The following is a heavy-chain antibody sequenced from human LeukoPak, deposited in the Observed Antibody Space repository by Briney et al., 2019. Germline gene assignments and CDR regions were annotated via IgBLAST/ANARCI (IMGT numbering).Heavy chain of an antibody. D-gene: IGHD4-17*01. J-gene: IGHJ4*02. CDR3: AKDATVTAYLDY. CDR2: IRYDGSNK. Sequence: GGSLRLSCAASGFTFSSYGMHWVRQAPGKGLEWVAFIRYDGSNKYYADSVKGRFTISRDNSKNTLYLQMNSLRAEDTAVYYCAKDATVTAYLDYWGQGTLVTVSS. CDR1: GFTFSSYG. V-gene: IGHV3-30*02.